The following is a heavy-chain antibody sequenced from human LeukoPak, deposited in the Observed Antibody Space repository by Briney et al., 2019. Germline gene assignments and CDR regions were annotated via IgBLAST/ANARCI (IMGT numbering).Heavy chain of an antibody. V-gene: IGHV3-33*01. D-gene: IGHD3-16*01. CDR3: ARDYGDYFDY. CDR1: GFTFSNNG. Sequence: GGSLRLSCTASGFTFSNNGMHWVRQAPGKGLEWVAVIWYDGSNKYYADSVKGRFTISRDNSKNTLSLQMNSLRAEDTAVYYCARDYGDYFDYWGQGTLVTVFS. J-gene: IGHJ4*02. CDR2: IWYDGSNK.